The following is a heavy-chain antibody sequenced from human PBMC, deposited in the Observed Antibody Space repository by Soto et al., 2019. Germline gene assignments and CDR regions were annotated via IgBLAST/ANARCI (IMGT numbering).Heavy chain of an antibody. J-gene: IGHJ6*02. CDR2: ILNDGSNR. CDR1: GFTFSNYG. CDR3: ARDDEYSGNGMDV. D-gene: IGHD3-10*01. Sequence: QVQLVESGGGVVQPGRSLRLSCAAAGFTFSNYGMHWVRQAPGKGLEWVAVILNDGSNRYHADSVKDRFTISRDNSKNMLYLQMNSLRAEDTAVYYCARDDEYSGNGMDVWGQGKMVTVS. V-gene: IGHV3-33*01.